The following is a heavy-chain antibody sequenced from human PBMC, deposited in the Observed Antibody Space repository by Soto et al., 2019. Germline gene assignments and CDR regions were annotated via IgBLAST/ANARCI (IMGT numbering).Heavy chain of an antibody. V-gene: IGHV4-31*03. Sequence: SETLSLTCTVSGGSISSGDYYWSWIRQHPGKGLEWIGYIYYSGSTYYNPSLKSRVTISVDTSKNQFSLKLSSVTAADTAVYYCARVRSYYYDSSGYYHDAFDIWGQGTMVTVSS. J-gene: IGHJ3*02. D-gene: IGHD3-22*01. CDR2: IYYSGST. CDR1: GGSISSGDYY. CDR3: ARVRSYYYDSSGYYHDAFDI.